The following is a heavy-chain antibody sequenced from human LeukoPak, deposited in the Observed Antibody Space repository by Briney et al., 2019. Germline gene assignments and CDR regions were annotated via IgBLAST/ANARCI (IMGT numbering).Heavy chain of an antibody. CDR3: ARDIQLWLRFKWGAFDI. CDR1: GGSFSGYY. Sequence: SETLSLTCAVYGGSFSGYYWSWIRQPPGKGLEWIGEINHSGSTNYNPSLKSRVTVSVDTSKNQFSLKLSSVTAADTAVYYCARDIQLWLRFKWGAFDIWGQGTMVTVSS. D-gene: IGHD5-18*01. CDR2: INHSGST. J-gene: IGHJ3*02. V-gene: IGHV4-34*01.